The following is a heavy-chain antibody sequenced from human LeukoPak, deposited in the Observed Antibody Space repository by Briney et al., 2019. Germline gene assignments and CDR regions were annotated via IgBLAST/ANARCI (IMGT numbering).Heavy chain of an antibody. D-gene: IGHD2-15*01. CDR3: ASLGYCSGGSCFNWFDP. CDR1: GGTISSSSYY. CDR2: IYYSGST. J-gene: IGHJ5*02. Sequence: SETLSLTCTVSGGTISSSSYYWGWLRQPPGKGLEWIGSIYYSGSTYYNPSLKSRVTISVDTSKNQFSLKLSSVTAADTAVYYCASLGYCSGGSCFNWFDPWGQGTLVTVSS. V-gene: IGHV4-39*07.